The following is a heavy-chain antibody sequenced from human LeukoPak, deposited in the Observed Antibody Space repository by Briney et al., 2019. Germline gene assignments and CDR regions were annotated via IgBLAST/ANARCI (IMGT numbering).Heavy chain of an antibody. CDR2: IWYDGSNK. CDR1: GFTFSSYG. CDR3: ARDFRGRARAFDY. Sequence: LPGRSLRLSCAASGFTFSSYGMHWVRQAPGKGLEWVAVIWYDGSNKYYADSVKGRFTISRDNSKNTLYLQMNSLRAEDTAVYYCARDFRGRARAFDYWGQGTPVTVSS. J-gene: IGHJ4*02. V-gene: IGHV3-33*01.